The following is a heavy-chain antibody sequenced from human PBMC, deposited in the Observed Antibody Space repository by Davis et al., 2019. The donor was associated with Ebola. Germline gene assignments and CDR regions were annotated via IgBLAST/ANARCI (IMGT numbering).Heavy chain of an antibody. Sequence: MPSETLSLTCAVYGGSFSGYYWSWIRQPPGKGLEWIGEINHSGSTNYNPSLKSRVTISVDTSKNQFSLKLSSVTAADTAVYYCARGAKTLYCSGGSCYSGGWFDPWGQGTLVTVSS. CDR1: GGSFSGYY. CDR2: INHSGST. CDR3: ARGAKTLYCSGGSCYSGGWFDP. D-gene: IGHD2-15*01. V-gene: IGHV4-34*01. J-gene: IGHJ5*02.